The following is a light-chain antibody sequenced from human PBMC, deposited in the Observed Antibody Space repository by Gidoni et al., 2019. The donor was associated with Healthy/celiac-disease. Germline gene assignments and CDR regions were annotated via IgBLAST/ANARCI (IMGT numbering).Light chain of an antibody. CDR1: QDISNY. Sequence: DIQMTQSPSSLSASVGDRVTITCQASQDISNYLSWYQQKPGKAPKLLIYDASNLETGVPSRFSGSGSGTDFTFTISSLQPEDIATYYCQQYDNFFTFGPGTKVDIK. CDR2: DAS. CDR3: QQYDNFFT. V-gene: IGKV1-33*01. J-gene: IGKJ3*01.